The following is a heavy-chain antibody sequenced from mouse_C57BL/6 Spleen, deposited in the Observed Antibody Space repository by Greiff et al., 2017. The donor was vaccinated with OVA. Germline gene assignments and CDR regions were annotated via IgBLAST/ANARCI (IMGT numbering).Heavy chain of an antibody. V-gene: IGHV5-17*01. CDR3: ARRWDENWYFDV. CDR1: GFTFSDYG. Sequence: DVKLVESGGGLVKPGGSLKLSCAASGFTFSDYGMHWVRQAPEKGLEWVAYISSGSSTIYYADTVKGLFTISRDNAKNTLFLQMTSLRSEDTAMYYCARRWDENWYFDVWGTGTTVTVSS. D-gene: IGHD4-1*01. J-gene: IGHJ1*03. CDR2: ISSGSSTI.